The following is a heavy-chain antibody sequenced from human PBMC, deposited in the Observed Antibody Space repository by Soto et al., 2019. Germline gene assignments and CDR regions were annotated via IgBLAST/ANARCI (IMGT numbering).Heavy chain of an antibody. CDR1: GGSFSGYY. Sequence: SETLSLTCAVYGGSFSGYYWSWIRQPPGKGLEWIGEINHSGSTNYNPSLKSRVTISVDTSKNQFSLKLSSVTAADTAVYYCARGVSDYVWGSYPSDDYGMDVWGQGTTVTVS. D-gene: IGHD3-16*01. V-gene: IGHV4-34*01. CDR3: ARGVSDYVWGSYPSDDYGMDV. J-gene: IGHJ6*02. CDR2: INHSGST.